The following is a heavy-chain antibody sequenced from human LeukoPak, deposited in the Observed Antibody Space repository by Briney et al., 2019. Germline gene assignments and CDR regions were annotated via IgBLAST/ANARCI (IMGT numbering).Heavy chain of an antibody. CDR2: INMDGSIT. J-gene: IGHJ4*02. CDR3: AREYGYNTAHFDY. CDR1: VYILRNYW. D-gene: IGHD5-24*01. Sequence: PGGSLRLSHAASVYILRNYWAHWVRQAPGKGLVWVSRINMDGSITSYADSVKGRFIISRDNAKSTLYLQMNSLRAESTSVYYCAREYGYNTAHFDYWGQGTLVTVSS. V-gene: IGHV3-74*01.